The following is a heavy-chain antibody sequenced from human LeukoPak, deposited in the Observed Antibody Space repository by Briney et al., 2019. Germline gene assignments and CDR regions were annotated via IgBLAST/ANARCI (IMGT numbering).Heavy chain of an antibody. V-gene: IGHV4-30-2*01. J-gene: IGHJ5*02. D-gene: IGHD6-19*01. CDR3: ARIAVAGTYNWFDP. Sequence: RPSQTLSLTCAVSGGSISSGGYSWSWIRQPPGKGLEWIGYIYHSGSTYYNPSLKSRVTISVDTSKNNFSLRLRSVTAADTAVYYCARIAVAGTYNWFDPWGQGTLVTVSS. CDR2: IYHSGST. CDR1: GGSISSGGYS.